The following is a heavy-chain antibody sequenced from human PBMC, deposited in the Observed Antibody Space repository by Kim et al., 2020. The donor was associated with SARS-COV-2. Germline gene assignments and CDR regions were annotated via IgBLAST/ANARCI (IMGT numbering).Heavy chain of an antibody. D-gene: IGHD3-3*01. V-gene: IGHV4-59*09. CDR3: ARGGVGVVAFDI. J-gene: IGHJ3*02. Sequence: NNPSAKSRLTISVCPSKPPFSLKLSSVNAADTAVYYCARGGVGVVAFDIWGQGTMVTVSS.